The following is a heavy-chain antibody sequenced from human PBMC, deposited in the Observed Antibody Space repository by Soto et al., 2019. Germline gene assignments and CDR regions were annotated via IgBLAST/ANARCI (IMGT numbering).Heavy chain of an antibody. CDR1: GYYFNTYW. CDR3: ARPRRVGSTDGFDI. CDR2: ISPGDSDT. Sequence: EVQLVQSGAEVKKPGESLKISCKASGYYFNTYWIAWVRQMPGKGLEWMGIISPGDSDTRYSPSFQGQVTISTDKSISTAYLQWSSLKASDTAMYYCARPRRVGSTDGFDIWGQGTMVTVSS. D-gene: IGHD1-26*01. V-gene: IGHV5-51*01. J-gene: IGHJ3*02.